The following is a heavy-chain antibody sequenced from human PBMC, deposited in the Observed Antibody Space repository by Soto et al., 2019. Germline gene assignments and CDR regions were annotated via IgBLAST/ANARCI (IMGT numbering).Heavy chain of an antibody. CDR2: IYHSGST. J-gene: IGHJ6*02. CDR1: GGSISSSNW. V-gene: IGHV4-4*02. Sequence: SETLSLTCAVSGGSISSSNWWSWVRQPPGKGLEWIGEIYHSGSTNYNPSLKSRVTISVDKSKNQFSLKLSSVTAADTAVYYCARGRSSRLYGMDVWGQGTTVTVSS. CDR3: ARGRSSRLYGMDV. D-gene: IGHD3-10*01.